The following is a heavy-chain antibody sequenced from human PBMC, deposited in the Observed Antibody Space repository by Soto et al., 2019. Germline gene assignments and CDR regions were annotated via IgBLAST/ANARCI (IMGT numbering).Heavy chain of an antibody. D-gene: IGHD4-17*01. CDR3: ARRGTTSSHCFVY. J-gene: IGHJ4*02. CDR1: GGSISSYY. V-gene: IGHV4-59*01. CDR2: IYYSGST. Sequence: SETLSLTCTVSGGSISSYYWSWIRQPPGKGLEWIGYIYYSGSTNYNPSLKSRVTISVDTSKNQFSLKLSSVTAADTAVYYCARRGTTSSHCFVYWGQGTLVSVSS.